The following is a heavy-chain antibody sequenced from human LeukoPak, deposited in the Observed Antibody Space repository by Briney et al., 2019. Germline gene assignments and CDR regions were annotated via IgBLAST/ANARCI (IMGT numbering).Heavy chain of an antibody. D-gene: IGHD3-16*02. CDR2: IYHSGST. V-gene: IGHV4-38-2*02. CDR3: ARRTLYDYVWGSYRTYNWFDP. Sequence: PSETLSLTCTVSGYSISSGYYWGWIRQPPGKGLEWIGSIYHSGSTYYNPSLKSRVTISVDTSKNQFSLKLSSVTAADTAVYYCARRTLYDYVWGSYRTYNWFDPWGQGTLVTVSS. J-gene: IGHJ5*02. CDR1: GYSISSGYY.